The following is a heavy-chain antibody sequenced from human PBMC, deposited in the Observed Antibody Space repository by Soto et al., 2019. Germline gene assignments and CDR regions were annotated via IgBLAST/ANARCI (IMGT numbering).Heavy chain of an antibody. CDR2: IYYSRSD. J-gene: IGHJ4*02. Sequence: SETLSLTCTGSGESINSADYYWSWLRQPPGKGLEWIGYIYYSRSDYYNPSLGRRATITIDTSRNQFSLNLMSVTAADTAVYYCARVVQFYDSSGYSFYYSAYRGQGALVTVSS. D-gene: IGHD3-22*01. CDR3: ARVVQFYDSSGYSFYYSAY. CDR1: GESINSADYY. V-gene: IGHV4-30-4*01.